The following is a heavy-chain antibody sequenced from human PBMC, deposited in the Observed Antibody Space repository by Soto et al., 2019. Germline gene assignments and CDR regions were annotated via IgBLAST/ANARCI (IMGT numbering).Heavy chain of an antibody. D-gene: IGHD3-3*01. V-gene: IGHV4-59*01. CDR3: ARQVDFWSGYFDY. CDR1: GGSISSYY. J-gene: IGHJ4*02. CDR2: IYYSGST. Sequence: SETLSLTCTVSGGSISSYYWSWIRQPPGKGLEWIGYIYYSGSTNNNPSLKSRVTISVDTSKNQFSLKLSSVTAADPAVYYCARQVDFWSGYFDYWGQGTLVTVSS.